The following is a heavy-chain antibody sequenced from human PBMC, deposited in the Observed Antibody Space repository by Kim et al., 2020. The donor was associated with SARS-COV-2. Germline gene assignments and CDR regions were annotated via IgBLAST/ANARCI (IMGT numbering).Heavy chain of an antibody. D-gene: IGHD3-9*01. CDR2: GHT. Sequence: GHTQYSQNYPGRITITRDTAASTAYMELNSLKSEDTAVYYCVRGGNFDSPWGQGTLVTVSS. V-gene: IGHV1-3*01. CDR3: VRGGNFDSP. J-gene: IGHJ5*02.